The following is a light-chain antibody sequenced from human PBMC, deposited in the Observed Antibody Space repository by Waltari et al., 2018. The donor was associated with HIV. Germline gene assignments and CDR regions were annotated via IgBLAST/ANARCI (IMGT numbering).Light chain of an antibody. CDR1: QGVSLW. CDR2: KTY. J-gene: IGKJ3*01. CDR3: LQAHSFPLT. V-gene: IGKV1-12*01. Sequence: DIQMTQSPSSVSASVGDRVTITCRASQGVSLWLDWYQRRPGKAPKLLIHKTYRLYSGVPSRFSGSCSGSEFPLTINNLQPEDLATYYCLQAHSFPLTFGPGTTVEI.